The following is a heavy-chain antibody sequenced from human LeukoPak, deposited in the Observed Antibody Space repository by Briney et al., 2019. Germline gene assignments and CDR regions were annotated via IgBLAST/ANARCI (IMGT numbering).Heavy chain of an antibody. Sequence: GGSLRLSCAASGFTVGSNYMSWVRQAPGKGLEWVSVIYSGGDTYYADSVKGRFIISRDNSKNTLYLQMNSLRAEDRAVYYCAGTTVVTPWDFYYGMDVWGQGTTVTVSS. CDR1: GFTVGSNY. D-gene: IGHD4-23*01. CDR2: IYSGGDT. CDR3: AGTTVVTPWDFYYGMDV. V-gene: IGHV3-66*01. J-gene: IGHJ6*02.